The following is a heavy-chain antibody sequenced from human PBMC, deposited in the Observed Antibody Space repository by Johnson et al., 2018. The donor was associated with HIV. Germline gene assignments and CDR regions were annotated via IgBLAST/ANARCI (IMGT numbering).Heavy chain of an antibody. V-gene: IGHV3-30-3*01. CDR3: ARGGGGGSYYGRHDAFDI. CDR2: ISHDGSNK. J-gene: IGHJ3*02. D-gene: IGHD2-15*01. CDR1: GFTFSTYA. Sequence: QVQLVESGGGVVQPGRSLRLSCAASGFTFSTYAMHWVRQAPGKGLEWVAVISHDGSNKYYADSVKGRFTISRDNSRNTLYLQMHSLRPEDTAIYYCARGGGGGSYYGRHDAFDIWGQGTMVTVSS.